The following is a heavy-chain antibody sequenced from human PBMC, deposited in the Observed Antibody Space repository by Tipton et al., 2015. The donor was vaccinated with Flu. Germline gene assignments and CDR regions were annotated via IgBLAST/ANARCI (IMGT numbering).Heavy chain of an antibody. Sequence: TLSLTCSVSGGSISSNNYFWGWIRQPPGKGLEWIGSIYHSGKTYYNPSLKSRDTISVDTSKNQFSLKLRSVTAADTAAYYCARDPKPMSAFGGGAKYYGMDVWGQGTTVTVPS. CDR1: GGSISSNNYF. CDR2: IYHSGKT. J-gene: IGHJ6*02. D-gene: IGHD3-16*01. V-gene: IGHV4-39*07. CDR3: ARDPKPMSAFGGGAKYYGMDV.